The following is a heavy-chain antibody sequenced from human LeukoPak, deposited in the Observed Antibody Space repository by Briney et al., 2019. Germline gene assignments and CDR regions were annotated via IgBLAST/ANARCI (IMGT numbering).Heavy chain of an antibody. CDR2: ISAYNGNT. CDR1: GYTFTSYG. D-gene: IGHD3-3*01. Sequence: ASVKVSCKASGYTFTSYGISWVRQAPGQGLEWMGWISAYNGNTNYAQKLQGRVTMTTDTSTSTAYMELRSLRSDDTAVYYCARSRFLEWLFGYYYYYMDAWGKGTTVTVSS. J-gene: IGHJ6*03. V-gene: IGHV1-18*01. CDR3: ARSRFLEWLFGYYYYYMDA.